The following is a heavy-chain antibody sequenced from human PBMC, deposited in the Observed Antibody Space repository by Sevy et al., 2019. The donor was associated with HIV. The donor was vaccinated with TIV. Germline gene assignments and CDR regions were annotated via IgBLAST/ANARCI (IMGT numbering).Heavy chain of an antibody. J-gene: IGHJ4*02. D-gene: IGHD3-22*01. CDR2: ISYDGSNK. CDR3: ARDQYYDSSGSPYFDY. Sequence: GGSLRLSCAASGFTFSSYAMHWVRQAPGKGLEWVAVISYDGSNKYNADSVKGRFTISRDNSKNSLYLQMNSLRAEDTAVYYCARDQYYDSSGSPYFDYWGQGTLVTVSS. V-gene: IGHV3-30-3*01. CDR1: GFTFSSYA.